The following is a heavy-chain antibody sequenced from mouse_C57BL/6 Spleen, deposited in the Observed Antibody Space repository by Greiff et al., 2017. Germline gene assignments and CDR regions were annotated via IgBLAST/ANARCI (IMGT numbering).Heavy chain of an antibody. CDR1: GYTFTSYW. D-gene: IGHD3-2*02. CDR3: ARARSDYYAMDY. V-gene: IGHV1-7*01. J-gene: IGHJ4*01. Sequence: QVQLQQSGAELAKPGASVKLSCKASGYTFTSYWMHWVKQRPGQGLEWIGYINPSSGYTKYNQKFKDKATLTADKASSTAYMQLSSLTYVDSAVYYCARARSDYYAMDYWGQVTSVTVSS. CDR2: INPSSGYT.